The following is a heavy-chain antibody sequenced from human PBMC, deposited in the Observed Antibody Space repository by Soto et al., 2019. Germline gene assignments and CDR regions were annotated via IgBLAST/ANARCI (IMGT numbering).Heavy chain of an antibody. CDR2: IWFDGSYK. J-gene: IGHJ6*02. CDR3: ARGIAARTSGHYYGMDV. D-gene: IGHD6-6*01. CDR1: GFTFSSYG. V-gene: IGHV3-33*01. Sequence: QVQVVQSGGGVVQPGRSLRLSCAASGFTFSSYGMLWVRQAPGKGLEWVADIWFDGSYKYYGDSVKGRFTISRDNSKKTLYLQIDRLRAEDTAVDYCARGIAARTSGHYYGMDVWGQGTTVAVSS.